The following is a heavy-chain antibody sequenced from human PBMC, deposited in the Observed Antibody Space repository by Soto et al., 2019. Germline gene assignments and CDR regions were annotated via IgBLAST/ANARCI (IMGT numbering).Heavy chain of an antibody. Sequence: QVQLQESGPGLVKPSQTLSLTCTVSGGSISSGGYYWSWIRQHPGKGLEWIGYIYYSGSPYYNPSLKRRVTISVDTSKNQFSLKLSSVTAADTAVYYCARGITIFSEAFDPWGQGTLVTVSS. CDR3: ARGITIFSEAFDP. CDR2: IYYSGSP. CDR1: GGSISSGGYY. J-gene: IGHJ5*02. V-gene: IGHV4-31*03. D-gene: IGHD3-9*01.